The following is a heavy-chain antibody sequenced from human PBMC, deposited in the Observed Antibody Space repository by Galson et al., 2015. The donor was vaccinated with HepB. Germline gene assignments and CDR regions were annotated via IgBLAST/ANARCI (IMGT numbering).Heavy chain of an antibody. Sequence: SVKVSCKVSGSTLTELSMHWVRQAPGKGLEWMGGFDPEDGETIYAQKFQGRVTMTEDTSTDTAYMELSSLRSEDTAVYYCATVRSGGCQLLYSSPTLGYYGMDVWGQGTTVTVSS. D-gene: IGHD2-2*02. CDR2: FDPEDGET. CDR3: ATVRSGGCQLLYSSPTLGYYGMDV. CDR1: GSTLTELS. V-gene: IGHV1-24*01. J-gene: IGHJ6*02.